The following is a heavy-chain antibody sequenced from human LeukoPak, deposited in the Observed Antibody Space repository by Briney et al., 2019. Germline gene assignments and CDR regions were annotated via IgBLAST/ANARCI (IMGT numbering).Heavy chain of an antibody. CDR3: ASRRLDSSSWDI. CDR1: GGSISSYY. Sequence: PSETLSLTCTVSGGSISSYYWSWIRQPPGKGLEWIGYIYYSGSTNYNPSLKSRVTISVDTSKNQFSLKLSSVTAADTAVYYCASRRLDSSSWDIWGQGTMVTVSS. CDR2: IYYSGST. J-gene: IGHJ3*02. V-gene: IGHV4-59*08. D-gene: IGHD6-13*01.